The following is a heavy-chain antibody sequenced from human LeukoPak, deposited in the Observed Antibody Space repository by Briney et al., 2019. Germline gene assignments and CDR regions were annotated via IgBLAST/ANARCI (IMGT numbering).Heavy chain of an antibody. CDR1: GGSLSSSRYY. J-gene: IGHJ4*02. D-gene: IGHD4-17*01. CDR3: ARQGGDLQPSFDY. Sequence: SETLSLTCTVSGGSLSSSRYYWGWTRQPPGKGLEWLGSIYHSGSTYYNPTLKSRVTISVDTSKSQFSLKLSSVTAADTAVYYCARQGGDLQPSFDYWGQGTLVTVSS. V-gene: IGHV4-39*01. CDR2: IYHSGST.